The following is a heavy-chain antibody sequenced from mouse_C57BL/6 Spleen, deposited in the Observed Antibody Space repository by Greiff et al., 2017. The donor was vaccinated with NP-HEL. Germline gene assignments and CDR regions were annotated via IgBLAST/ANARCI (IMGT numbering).Heavy chain of an antibody. D-gene: IGHD1-1*01. CDR3: ARDGDYGSSYGYFDV. V-gene: IGHV1-18*01. Sequence: EVQLQQSGPELVKPGASVKIPCKASGYTFTDYNMDWVKQSHGKSLEWIGDINPNNGGTIYNQKFKGKATLTVDKSSSTAYMELRSLTSEDTAVYYCARDGDYGSSYGYFDVWGTGTTVTVSS. J-gene: IGHJ1*03. CDR1: GYTFTDYN. CDR2: INPNNGGT.